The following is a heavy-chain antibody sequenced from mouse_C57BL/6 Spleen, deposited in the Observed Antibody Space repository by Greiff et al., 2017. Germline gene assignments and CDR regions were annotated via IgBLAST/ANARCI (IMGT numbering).Heavy chain of an antibody. CDR3: ARSDHY. CDR1: GYTFTSYW. Sequence: QVHVKQPGAELVMPGASVKLSCKASGYTFTSYWMHWVKQRPGQGLEWIGEIDPSDSYTNYNQKFKGKSTLTVDKSSSTAYMQLSSLTSEDSAVYYCARSDHYWGQGTTLTVSS. J-gene: IGHJ2*01. V-gene: IGHV1-69*01. CDR2: IDPSDSYT.